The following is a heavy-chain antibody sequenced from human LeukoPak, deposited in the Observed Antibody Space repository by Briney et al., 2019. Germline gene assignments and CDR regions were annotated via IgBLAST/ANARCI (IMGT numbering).Heavy chain of an antibody. D-gene: IGHD2-15*01. V-gene: IGHV1-69*01. J-gene: IGHJ5*02. Sequence: SVKVSCKASGGTFSSYAISWVRQAPGQGLEWMGGIIPIFGTANYAQKFQGRVTITADESTSTAYMELSSLRSEGTAVYYCARDFVDGYCSGGSCHNWFDPWGQETLVTVSS. CDR1: GGTFSSYA. CDR3: ARDFVDGYCSGGSCHNWFDP. CDR2: IIPIFGTA.